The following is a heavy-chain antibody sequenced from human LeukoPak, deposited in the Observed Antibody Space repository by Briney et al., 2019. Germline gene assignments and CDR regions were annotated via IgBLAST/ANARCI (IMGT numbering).Heavy chain of an antibody. CDR1: GFTFSSYW. CDR3: ARVGDATIFGVVIMAYYFDY. V-gene: IGHV3-7*01. Sequence: GGSLRLSCAASGFTFSSYWMSWVRQAPGKGLEWVANIKQDGSEKYYVDSVKGRFTISRDNAKNSLYLQMNSLRAEDTAVYYCARVGDATIFGVVIMAYYFDYWGQGTLVTVSS. D-gene: IGHD3-3*01. CDR2: IKQDGSEK. J-gene: IGHJ4*02.